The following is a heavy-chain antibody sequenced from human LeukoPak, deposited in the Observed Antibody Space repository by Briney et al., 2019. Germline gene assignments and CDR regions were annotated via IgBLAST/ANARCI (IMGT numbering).Heavy chain of an antibody. V-gene: IGHV4-59*08. CDR2: ISYTGST. CDR1: GGSISSYY. J-gene: IGHJ4*02. Sequence: SWETLSLTCTVSGGSISSYYWNWVRQPPGKGLEWIGYISYTGSTDSSPSLKSRVTMSLDTSKNQFSLKLTSVTAADTAVYYCARIGSGSSLDYWGQGTLVTVSS. CDR3: ARIGSGSSLDY. D-gene: IGHD3-10*01.